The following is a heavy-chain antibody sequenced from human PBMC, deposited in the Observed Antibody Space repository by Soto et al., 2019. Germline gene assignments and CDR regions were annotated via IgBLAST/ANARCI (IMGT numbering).Heavy chain of an antibody. Sequence: PGGSLRLSCAGSGFPFSAEAMHWVRQAPGKGLEWVAAISYDGNNKNHADSVKGRFTVSRDNSKNTLYLQIYSLRPEDTAVYYCARDYSSGWCLDYWGQESLVTVSS. CDR2: ISYDGNNK. V-gene: IGHV3-30-3*01. CDR1: GFPFSAEA. CDR3: ARDYSSGWCLDY. J-gene: IGHJ4*02. D-gene: IGHD6-13*01.